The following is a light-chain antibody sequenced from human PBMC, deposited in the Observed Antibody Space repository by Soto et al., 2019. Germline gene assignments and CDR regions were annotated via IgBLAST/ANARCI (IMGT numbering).Light chain of an antibody. J-gene: IGLJ1*01. CDR1: SSDVGGYNY. V-gene: IGLV2-14*01. CDR3: SSYTSSSLYV. CDR2: DVS. Sequence: VLTQPASVSGSPGQSITISCTGTSSDVGGYNYVSWYQQHPGKAPKLMIYDVSNRPSGVSNRFSGSKSGNTASLTISGLQAEDEADYYCSSYTSSSLYVFGTGTKLTVL.